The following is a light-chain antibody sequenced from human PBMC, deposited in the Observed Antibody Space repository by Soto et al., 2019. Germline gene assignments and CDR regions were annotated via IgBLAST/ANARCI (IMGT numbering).Light chain of an antibody. CDR1: QSISSY. J-gene: IGKJ2*01. CDR2: AAS. CDR3: QQSYSTPQSYT. V-gene: IGKV1-39*01. Sequence: DIQMTQSPSSLSASVGDRVTITCRASQSISSYLNWYQQKPGKDPKLLIYAASGLQSGVPSRFSGSGSGTDFTLTISSLQPEDFATYYCQQSYSTPQSYTFGQGTKLEIK.